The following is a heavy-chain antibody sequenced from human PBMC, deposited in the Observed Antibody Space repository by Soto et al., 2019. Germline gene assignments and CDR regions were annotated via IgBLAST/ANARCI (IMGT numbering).Heavy chain of an antibody. D-gene: IGHD4-17*01. V-gene: IGHV1-2*04. Sequence: GASVKVSCKTSGYSFTDYKLHWVRQAPGQGLEWMGWVDPNGGGSNAAQKFQGSVTMTWDTSITTAYLVLTRITTKDTATYFFATTVDDKNF. CDR1: GYSFTDYK. CDR2: VDPNGGGS. J-gene: IGHJ2*01. CDR3: ATTVDDKNF.